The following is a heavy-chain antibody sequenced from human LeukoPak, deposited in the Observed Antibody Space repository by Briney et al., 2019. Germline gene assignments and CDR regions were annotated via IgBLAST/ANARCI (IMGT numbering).Heavy chain of an antibody. V-gene: IGHV4-4*02. CDR1: GGSISSSNW. J-gene: IGHJ3*02. CDR3: ASATADPQDAFDI. CDR2: IYHSGST. Sequence: PSETRSLTCAVSGGSISSSNWWSWVRQPPGKGLEWIGEIYHSGSTNYNPSLKNRVTISVDKSKNQFSLKLSSVTGADTAVYYCASATADPQDAFDIWGQGTMVTVFS.